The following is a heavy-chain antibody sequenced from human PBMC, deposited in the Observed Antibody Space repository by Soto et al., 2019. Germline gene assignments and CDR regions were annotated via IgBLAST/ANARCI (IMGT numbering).Heavy chain of an antibody. CDR1: GFTFSDHY. Sequence: EVQLVESGGGLVQPGGSLRLSCAASGFTFSDHYMDWVRQAPGKGLEWVGRIRHRANSYTTEYAASVRGRFTISRDDSKYSLYLQMNRLKIEDTTGYYCARDRLLILGAWIGYYMDVWGLGTKVTVSS. CDR3: ARDRLLILGAWIGYYMDV. J-gene: IGHJ6*02. D-gene: IGHD1-26*01. CDR2: IRHRANSYTT. V-gene: IGHV3-72*01.